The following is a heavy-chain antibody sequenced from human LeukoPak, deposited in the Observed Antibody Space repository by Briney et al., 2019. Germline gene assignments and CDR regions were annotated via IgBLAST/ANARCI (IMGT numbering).Heavy chain of an antibody. CDR2: ITSTGGST. CDR1: GFTFSIYA. D-gene: IGHD3-22*01. V-gene: IGHV3-23*01. Sequence: GGSLRLSCAASGFTFSIYAMSWVRQAPGKGLEWVSSITSTGGSTYYADSVKGRFTISRDNSKNTLYLQMNSLRAEDTAVYYCARGTGYYDSSGYSARHLDYWGQGTLVTVSS. J-gene: IGHJ4*02. CDR3: ARGTGYYDSSGYSARHLDY.